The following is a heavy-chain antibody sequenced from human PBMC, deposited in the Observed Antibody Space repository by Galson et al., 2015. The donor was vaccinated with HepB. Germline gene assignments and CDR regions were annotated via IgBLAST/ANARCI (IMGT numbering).Heavy chain of an antibody. D-gene: IGHD2-15*01. J-gene: IGHJ4*02. CDR1: GYTFTGYY. CDR3: AKPRLLHTFDY. CDR2: INPNSGGT. Sequence: SVKVSCKASGYTFTGYYMHWARQAPGQGLEWMGWINPNSGGTNYAQKFQGSVTMTRATSINTAYMELSRLTSDDTAVYYCAKPRLLHTFDYWGQGTLVTVSS. V-gene: IGHV1-2*02.